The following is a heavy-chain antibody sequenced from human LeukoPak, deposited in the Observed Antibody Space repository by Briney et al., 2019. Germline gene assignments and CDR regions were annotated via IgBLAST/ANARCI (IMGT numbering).Heavy chain of an antibody. CDR3: ARAEVTTVTYEY. D-gene: IGHD4-17*01. J-gene: IGHJ4*02. V-gene: IGHV1-2*02. CDR1: GYTFTGYY. CDR2: TNPNSGGT. Sequence: ASVKVSCKASGYTFTGYYMHWVRQAPGQGLEWMGWTNPNSGGTNYAQKFQGRVTMTRDTSISTAYMELSRLRSDDTAVYYCARAEVTTVTYEYWGQGTLVTVSS.